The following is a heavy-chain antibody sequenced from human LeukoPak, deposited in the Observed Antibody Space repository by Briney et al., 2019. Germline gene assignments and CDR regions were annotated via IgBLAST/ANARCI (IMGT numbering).Heavy chain of an antibody. Sequence: GGSLRLSCAASGFTFSSYGMHWVRQAPGKGLEWVAVIWYDGSNKYYADSVKGRFTISRDNSENTLYLQMNSLRAEDTAVYYCARSPLYYYYYYMDVWGKGTTVTVSS. CDR2: IWYDGSNK. V-gene: IGHV3-33*01. CDR1: GFTFSSYG. CDR3: ARSPLYYYYYYMDV. J-gene: IGHJ6*03.